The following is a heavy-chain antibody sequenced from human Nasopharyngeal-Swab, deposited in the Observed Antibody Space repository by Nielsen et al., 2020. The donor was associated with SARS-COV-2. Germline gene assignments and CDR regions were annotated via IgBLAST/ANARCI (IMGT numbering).Heavy chain of an antibody. V-gene: IGHV3-53*01. CDR2: IYSGGST. Sequence: GESLNISYASFGFIVSSYYMSWVRQAPGKGLEWVSVIYSGGSTYYADTVKGRFTISSDNSKNTLYLQMNSLRAEDTAVYYCARAPPWDVWGQGTTVTVSS. CDR3: ARAPPWDV. J-gene: IGHJ6*02. CDR1: GFIVSSYY.